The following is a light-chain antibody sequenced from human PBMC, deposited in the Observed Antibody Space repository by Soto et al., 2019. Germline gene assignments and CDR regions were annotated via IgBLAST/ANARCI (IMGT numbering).Light chain of an antibody. Sequence: QSALTQPASVSGSPGQSITISCTGTSSDIGGYNYVSWYQQYPGKAPKLMIYEVTNRPSGVSNRFSGSKSGNTASLTISGLQAEDEADYYCCSYRDGSARVFSGGTKLTVL. V-gene: IGLV2-14*01. CDR3: CSYRDGSARV. CDR2: EVT. CDR1: SSDIGGYNY. J-gene: IGLJ3*02.